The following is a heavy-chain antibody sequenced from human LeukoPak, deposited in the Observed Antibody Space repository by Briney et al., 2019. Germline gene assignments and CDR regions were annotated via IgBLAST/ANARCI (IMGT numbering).Heavy chain of an antibody. V-gene: IGHV1-18*01. J-gene: IGHJ6*02. CDR3: ARVAIGYCSSTSCHPGGMDV. Sequence: ASAKVSCKASGYTFTSYGISWVRQAPGQGLEWMGWISAYNGNTNYAQKLQGRVTMTTDTSTSTAYMELRSLRSDDTAVYYCARVAIGYCSSTSCHPGGMDVWGQGTTVTVSS. CDR1: GYTFTSYG. D-gene: IGHD2-2*01. CDR2: ISAYNGNT.